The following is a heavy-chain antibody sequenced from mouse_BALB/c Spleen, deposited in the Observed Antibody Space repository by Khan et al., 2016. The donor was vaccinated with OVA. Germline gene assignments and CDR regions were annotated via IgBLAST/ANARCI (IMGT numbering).Heavy chain of an antibody. J-gene: IGHJ2*01. Sequence: VQLKESGPGLVKPSQSLSLTCTVTGYSITSDYAWNWIRQFPGNKLEWMGYISYSGSTSHNPSLKSRISITRDTSKNQFFLQLNSVTTEDTATYYCARSIMANWGQGTTLTVSS. CDR3: ARSIMAN. V-gene: IGHV3-2*02. CDR2: ISYSGST. CDR1: GYSITSDYA.